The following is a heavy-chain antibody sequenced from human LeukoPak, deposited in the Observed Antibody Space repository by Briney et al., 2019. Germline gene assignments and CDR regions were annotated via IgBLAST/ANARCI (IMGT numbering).Heavy chain of an antibody. CDR2: VYYSGST. CDR1: GGSIRSYY. D-gene: IGHD3-3*01. CDR3: ARCLGSGDDFWSGYYIDYWFDP. V-gene: IGHV4-59*08. Sequence: SETLSLSCAVSGGSIRSYYWSWIRQPPGKGLERIGYVYYSGSTTYNPSLQSRLTISVDTSKNQFSLRLSSVTAADTAVYYCARCLGSGDDFWSGYYIDYWFDPWGQGTLVTVSS. J-gene: IGHJ5*02.